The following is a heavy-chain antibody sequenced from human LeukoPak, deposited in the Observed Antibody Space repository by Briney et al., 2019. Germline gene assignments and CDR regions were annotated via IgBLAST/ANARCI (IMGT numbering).Heavy chain of an antibody. CDR1: GISVNTAW. D-gene: IGHD3-10*01. Sequence: GGSLRLSCAASGISVNTAWMNWVRQAPGQGLEYIGRIKSENDGGTIYYAAPVEGRFTISRDDSRNTLYLQMNSLKIEDTALYYCTTDFRVWGQGSLVTVSS. CDR2: IKSENDGGTI. CDR3: TTDFRV. J-gene: IGHJ1*01. V-gene: IGHV3-15*01.